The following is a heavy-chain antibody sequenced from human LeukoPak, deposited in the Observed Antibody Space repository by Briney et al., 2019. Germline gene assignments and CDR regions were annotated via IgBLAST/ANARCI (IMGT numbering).Heavy chain of an antibody. CDR1: GFTFSDYY. CDR3: SRDSHGHDPRNSFDY. CDR2: ISSSGSSE. D-gene: IGHD3-22*01. V-gene: IGHV3-11*01. Sequence: GGSLRLSCAASGFTFSDYYMTWIRQVPGKGLEWVSYISSSGSSEQYADSVKGRFTISRDNAKNSLYLQMNSLKTEDTAVYYCSRDSHGHDPRNSFDYWAREPRSPSPQ. J-gene: IGHJ4*02.